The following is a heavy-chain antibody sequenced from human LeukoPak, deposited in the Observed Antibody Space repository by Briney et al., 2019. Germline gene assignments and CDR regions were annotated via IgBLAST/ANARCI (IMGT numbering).Heavy chain of an antibody. J-gene: IGHJ4*02. CDR2: ISSSGSGK. Sequence: GGSLRLSCAASGFSFSSYEMTWVRQAPGKGLEWVSFISSSGSGKNYADSVKGRFTISRDNAKNSLYLQMYSLRADDMAVYYCARRYYGVDYWGQGTLVTVSS. V-gene: IGHV3-48*03. CDR1: GFSFSSYE. CDR3: ARRYYGVDY. D-gene: IGHD4-17*01.